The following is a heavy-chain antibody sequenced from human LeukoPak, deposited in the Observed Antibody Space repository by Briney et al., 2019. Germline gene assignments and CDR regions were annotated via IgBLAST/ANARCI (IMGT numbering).Heavy chain of an antibody. V-gene: IGHV1-46*01. D-gene: IGHD2-2*01. CDR2: INPSTGST. CDR1: GYTFTNFY. J-gene: IGHJ6*03. Sequence: ASVKVSCKASGYTFTNFYLHWVRQAPGQGLEWMGIINPSTGSTAYAQKFQGRITMTRDTSTSTASLQVNSLRSEDTAIYYCARDGSHYGPLSVPAAHAYYYYYMDVWGKGTTVTVSS. CDR3: ARDGSHYGPLSVPAAHAYYYYYMDV.